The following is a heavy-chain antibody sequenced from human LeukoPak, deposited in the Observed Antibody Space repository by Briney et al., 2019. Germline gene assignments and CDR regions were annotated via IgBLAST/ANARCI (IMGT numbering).Heavy chain of an antibody. J-gene: IGHJ5*02. CDR3: ASAGYYGSGSLNWFDP. Sequence: GGSLRLSCAASGFTFSSYWMSWVRQAPGKGLEWVANIKQDGSEKYYVDSVKGRFTISRDNAKNSLYLQMNSLRAEDTAVYYCASAGYYGSGSLNWFDPWGQGTLVTVSS. V-gene: IGHV3-7*01. D-gene: IGHD3-10*01. CDR2: IKQDGSEK. CDR1: GFTFSSYW.